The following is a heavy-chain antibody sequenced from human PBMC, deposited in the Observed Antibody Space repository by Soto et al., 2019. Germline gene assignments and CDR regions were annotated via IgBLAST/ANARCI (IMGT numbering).Heavy chain of an antibody. Sequence: QVQLVESGGGVVQPGRSLRLSCAASGFTFSSYAMHWVRQAPGKGLEWVAVISYDGSNKYYADSVKGRFTISRDNSKNTLYLQMNSLRAEDTAVYYCARAYGDFDFWGQGTLVTVSS. D-gene: IGHD4-17*01. CDR3: ARAYGDFDF. CDR2: ISYDGSNK. J-gene: IGHJ4*02. V-gene: IGHV3-30-3*01. CDR1: GFTFSSYA.